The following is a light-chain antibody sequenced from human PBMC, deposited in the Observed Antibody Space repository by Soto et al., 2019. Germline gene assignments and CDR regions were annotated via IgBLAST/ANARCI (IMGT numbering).Light chain of an antibody. CDR1: SSNIGSNT. V-gene: IGLV1-44*01. CDR2: SNN. CDR3: AAWDDSLNGQV. Sequence: QLVLTQPPSASGTPGQRITISCSGSSSNIGSNTVNWYRQLPGTAPKLLIYSNNQRPSGVPDRFSGSKSGTSASLAISGLQSEDEADYYCAAWDDSLNGQVFGTGTKLTVL. J-gene: IGLJ1*01.